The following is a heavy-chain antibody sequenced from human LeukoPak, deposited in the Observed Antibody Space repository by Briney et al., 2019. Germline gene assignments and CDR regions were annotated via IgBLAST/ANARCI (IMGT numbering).Heavy chain of an antibody. CDR2: ISSNGGST. Sequence: GGSLRLSCVASGFTFRNYYMHWVRQAPGKGLEYVSAISSNGGSTYYADSVKGRFTISRDNSKNTLYLQMSSLRAEDTAVYYCVKGGSTAMRASYFDYWGQGTLVTVSS. D-gene: IGHD2-2*01. CDR3: VKGGSTAMRASYFDY. CDR1: GFTFRNYY. J-gene: IGHJ4*02. V-gene: IGHV3-64D*06.